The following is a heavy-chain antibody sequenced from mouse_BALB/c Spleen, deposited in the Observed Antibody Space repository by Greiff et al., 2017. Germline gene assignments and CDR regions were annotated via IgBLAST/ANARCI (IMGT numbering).Heavy chain of an antibody. CDR3: ARSPYYYGSRYFDY. J-gene: IGHJ2*01. D-gene: IGHD1-1*01. V-gene: IGHV1-77*01. Sequence: VQLQQSGAELARPGASVKLSCKASGYTFTDYYINWVKQRTGQGLEWIGEIYPGSGNTYYNETFKGKATLTADKSSSTAYMQLSSLTSEDSAVYFCARSPYYYGSRYFDYWGQGTTLTVSS. CDR2: IYPGSGNT. CDR1: GYTFTDYY.